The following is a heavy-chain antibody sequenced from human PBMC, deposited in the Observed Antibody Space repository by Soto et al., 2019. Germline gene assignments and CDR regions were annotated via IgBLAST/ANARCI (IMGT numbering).Heavy chain of an antibody. V-gene: IGHV5-51*01. D-gene: IGHD1-20*01. CDR3: VRGLNSTSHPKHFDI. CDR2: IYPGDYDT. CDR1: GYDFATYW. J-gene: IGHJ4*01. Sequence: RXESLKTSREGSGYDFATYWVGWVRQMSGKGLEYVGIIYPGDYDTRYSPSFKGLVTISVDRSIKTAYLQWGRLKSSDTAMYYCVRGLNSTSHPKHFDIWGPGTLVTVSS.